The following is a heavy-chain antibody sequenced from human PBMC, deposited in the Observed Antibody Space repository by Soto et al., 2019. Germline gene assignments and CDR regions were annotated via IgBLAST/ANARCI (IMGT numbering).Heavy chain of an antibody. Sequence: QVQLVESGGGVVQPGRSLRLSCAASGFTFSSYAMHWVRQAPGKGLEWVAVISYDGSNKYYADSVKGRFTISRDNSKNTLYLQMNSLRAEDTAVYYCARPDRGGGMGGEDYWGQGTLVTVSS. V-gene: IGHV3-30-3*01. CDR1: GFTFSSYA. D-gene: IGHD3-16*01. CDR3: ARPDRGGGMGGEDY. CDR2: ISYDGSNK. J-gene: IGHJ4*02.